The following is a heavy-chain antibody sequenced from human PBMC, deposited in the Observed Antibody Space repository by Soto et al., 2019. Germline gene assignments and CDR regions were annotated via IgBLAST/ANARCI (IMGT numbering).Heavy chain of an antibody. Sequence: QVQLVQSGAEVKKPGSSVKVSCKASGGTFSSHAINWVRQAPGQGLEWVGGILPMVGTPNYAQNFQDRVTIIADKSTRIAFMELRSLRSEDTAVYYCARGMVRGIVTSTIEHWGQGTLVTVSS. V-gene: IGHV1-69*06. CDR2: ILPMVGTP. CDR1: GGTFSSHA. CDR3: ARGMVRGIVTSTIEH. D-gene: IGHD3-10*01. J-gene: IGHJ4*02.